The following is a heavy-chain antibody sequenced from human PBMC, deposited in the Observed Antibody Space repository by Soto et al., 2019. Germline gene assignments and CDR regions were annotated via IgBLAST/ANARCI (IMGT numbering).Heavy chain of an antibody. D-gene: IGHD6-13*01. J-gene: IGHJ6*02. CDR1: GFTFGDYA. CDR2: IRSKAYGGTT. Sequence: GGSLRLSCTASGFTFGDYAMSWFRQAPGKGLEWVGFIRSKAYGGTTEYAASVKGRFTISRDDSKSIAYLQMNSLKTEDTAVYYCTRSGFAAAGSADYYYYGMDGWGQGTTVTVSS. CDR3: TRSGFAAAGSADYYYYGMDG. V-gene: IGHV3-49*03.